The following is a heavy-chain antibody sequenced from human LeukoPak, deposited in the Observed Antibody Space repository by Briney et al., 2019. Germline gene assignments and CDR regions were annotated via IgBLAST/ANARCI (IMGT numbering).Heavy chain of an antibody. V-gene: IGHV4-39*01. J-gene: IGHJ4*02. CDR2: IYYSGST. CDR1: GGSISSSSYY. D-gene: IGHD6-19*01. Sequence: SETLSLTCTVSGGSISSSSYYWGWIRQPPGKGLEWIGSIYYSGSTYYNPSLKSRVTISVDTSKNQFSLKLSSVTAADAAVYYCARLSYSSGWYYFDYWGQGTLVTVSS. CDR3: ARLSYSSGWYYFDY.